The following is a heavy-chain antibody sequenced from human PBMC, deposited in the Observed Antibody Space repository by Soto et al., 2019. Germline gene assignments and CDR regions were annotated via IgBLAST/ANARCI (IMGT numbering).Heavy chain of an antibody. CDR1: GYISTHN. Sequence: EVQLVESGGGLVQPGGSLRLSCVASGYISTHNMNWFRQVPGKGLEWVSYIGSSGGPIYYADSVRGRFTVSRDNARNSLYLQMDSRRDEDTAVYYCARDLGATVTRWGQGTLVTVSS. V-gene: IGHV3-48*02. CDR2: IGSSGGPI. D-gene: IGHD4-17*01. J-gene: IGHJ4*02. CDR3: ARDLGATVTR.